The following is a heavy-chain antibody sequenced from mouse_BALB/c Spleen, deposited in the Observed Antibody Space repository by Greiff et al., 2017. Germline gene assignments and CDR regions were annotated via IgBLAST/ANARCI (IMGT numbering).Heavy chain of an antibody. D-gene: IGHD2-2*01. Sequence: VQLKQSGAELVKPGASVKLSCTASGFNIKDTYMHWVKQRPEQGLEWIGRIDPANGNTKYDPKFQGKATITADTSSNTAYLQLSSLTSEDTAVYYCASIYYGYGGDYWGQGTTLTVSS. J-gene: IGHJ2*01. CDR1: GFNIKDTY. V-gene: IGHV14-3*02. CDR2: IDPANGNT. CDR3: ASIYYGYGGDY.